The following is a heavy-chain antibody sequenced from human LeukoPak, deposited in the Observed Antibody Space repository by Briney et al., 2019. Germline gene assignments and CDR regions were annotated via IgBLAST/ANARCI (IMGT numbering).Heavy chain of an antibody. Sequence: PGGSLRLSCAASGFAFNDFWMTWIRHAPGKGLEWVASISKDETHRQYADSLRGRFTISKDNAKNLLYPQMSSLRADDTAMYYWATNSGYYRLDSWGQSTLVIVSS. V-gene: IGHV3-7*01. CDR3: ATNSGYYRLDS. CDR1: GFAFNDFW. D-gene: IGHD5-12*01. CDR2: ISKDETHR. J-gene: IGHJ4*02.